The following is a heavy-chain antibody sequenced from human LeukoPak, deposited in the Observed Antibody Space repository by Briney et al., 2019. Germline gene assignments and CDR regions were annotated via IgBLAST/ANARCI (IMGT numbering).Heavy chain of an antibody. CDR1: GDSINSYY. V-gene: IGHV4-59*01. Sequence: SETLSLTCSVSGDSINSYYWIWIRQPPGKGLEYIGYIYHSGSTNYNPSLKSRVTIPVDTSKNQFSLRLTSVTAADTAVYYCARGFRQQLVTGWFDPWGQGTLVTVSS. J-gene: IGHJ5*02. D-gene: IGHD6-13*01. CDR2: IYHSGST. CDR3: ARGFRQQLVTGWFDP.